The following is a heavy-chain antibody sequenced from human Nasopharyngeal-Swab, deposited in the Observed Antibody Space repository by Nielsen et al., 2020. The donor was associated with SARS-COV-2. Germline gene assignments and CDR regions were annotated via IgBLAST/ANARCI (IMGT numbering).Heavy chain of an antibody. Sequence: ASVKVSCKASGYTFPGYYMHWVRQAPGQGLEWTGRINPNRGGTNYAQKFQGRVTMTRDTSISTAYMELRRLGSEDTAVYYCARAGTGYSYGLMDDYWGQGTLVTVSS. V-gene: IGHV1-2*06. CDR2: INPNRGGT. CDR3: ARAGTGYSYGLMDDY. D-gene: IGHD5-18*01. CDR1: GYTFPGYY. J-gene: IGHJ4*02.